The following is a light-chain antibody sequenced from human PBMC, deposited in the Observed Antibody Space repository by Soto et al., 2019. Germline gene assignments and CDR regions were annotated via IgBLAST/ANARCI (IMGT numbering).Light chain of an antibody. J-gene: IGKJ5*01. CDR2: TAS. CDR3: QQYHSYPIT. CDR1: QDITNY. Sequence: DIQMTQSPSSLSASVGDRVTITCRASQDITNYLAWFQQKPGKAPKSLIYTASSLQSGVPSKFSGSVSWTDCTITISSLQPEDFAPYFCQQYHSYPITFGHGTRLDIK. V-gene: IGKV1-16*02.